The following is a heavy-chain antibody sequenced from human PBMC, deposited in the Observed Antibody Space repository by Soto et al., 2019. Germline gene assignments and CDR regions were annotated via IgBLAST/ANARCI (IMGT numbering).Heavy chain of an antibody. CDR1: GFTFSSYE. CDR3: ARDAGHGMYYYDSSGYYYDY. Sequence: EVQLVESGGGLVQPGGSLRLSCAASGFTFSSYEMNWVRQAPGKGLEWVSYISSSGSTIYYADSVKGRFTISRDNAKNSLYLQMNSLRAEDTAVYYCARDAGHGMYYYDSSGYYYDYWGQGTLVTVSS. CDR2: ISSSGSTI. V-gene: IGHV3-48*03. J-gene: IGHJ4*02. D-gene: IGHD3-22*01.